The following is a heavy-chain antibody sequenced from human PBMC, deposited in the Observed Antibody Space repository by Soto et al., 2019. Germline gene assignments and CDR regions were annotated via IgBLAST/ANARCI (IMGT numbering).Heavy chain of an antibody. Sequence: QVHLVQSGPETRTPGASVKVSCKASGDTFIGYYIHWMRQAPRQGLEGMGHINPQTGAPNYEQKFKGSDTMTSETTLRTAYMELKTLTSNDPAVDSCANARGISSARLITRFDPWGQGTLGSVSS. CDR2: INPQTGAP. D-gene: IGHD2-2*01. J-gene: IGHJ5*02. V-gene: IGHV1-2*04. CDR3: ANARGISSARLITRFDP. CDR1: GDTFIGYY.